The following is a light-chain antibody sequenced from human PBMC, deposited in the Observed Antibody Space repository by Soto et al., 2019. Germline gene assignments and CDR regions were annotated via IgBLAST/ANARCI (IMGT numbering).Light chain of an antibody. V-gene: IGKV2-30*01. CDR2: KFS. Sequence: VVMPRPPLSIPVILEHPAPSSSSLGQRLVFSKEKPYLGWFQQRPGQSPRHLIYKFSKRDSGVPDRFSGSGSDANFTLKISGVEAEDVGVYYCLQGARWPPVFGPGTRVDI. J-gene: IGKJ3*01. CDR3: LQGARWPPV. CDR1: QRLVFSKEKPY.